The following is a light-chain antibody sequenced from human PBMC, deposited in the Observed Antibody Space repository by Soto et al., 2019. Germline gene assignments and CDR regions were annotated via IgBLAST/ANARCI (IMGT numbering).Light chain of an antibody. V-gene: IGLV7-46*01. CDR2: NTN. CDR1: TGAVTSGHY. Sequence: QAVVTQEPSLTVSPGGTVTLTCGSITGAVTSGHYPHWFQQKPGQAPRTLIYNTNNKYSWTPARFSGSLFGGKAALTLSGAQPEDEADYHCFLFYSDNRLVFGGGTKVTVL. J-gene: IGLJ2*01. CDR3: FLFYSDNRLV.